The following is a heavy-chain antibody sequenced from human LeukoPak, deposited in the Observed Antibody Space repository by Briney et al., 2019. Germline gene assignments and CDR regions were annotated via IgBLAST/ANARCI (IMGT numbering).Heavy chain of an antibody. V-gene: IGHV1-2*02. Sequence: ASVKVSCKASGYSFTGYYMHWVRQAPGQGLEWMGWINPNSGGTNYAQKFQGRVTMTRDTSINTAYIELSRLRSDDTAVYYCARLCGAACYTPASDYWGQGTLVTVSS. CDR2: INPNSGGT. CDR1: GYSFTGYY. CDR3: ARLCGAACYTPASDY. J-gene: IGHJ4*02. D-gene: IGHD2-21*02.